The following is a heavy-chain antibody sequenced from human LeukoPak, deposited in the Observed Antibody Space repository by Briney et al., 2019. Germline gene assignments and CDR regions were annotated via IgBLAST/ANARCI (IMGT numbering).Heavy chain of an antibody. J-gene: IGHJ1*01. CDR1: GFTFSTYS. V-gene: IGHV3-48*04. CDR2: ISSSSSII. Sequence: GGSLRLSCAASGFTFSTYSMNWVRQAPGKGLEWVSYISSSSSIIYYADSVKGRFTISRDNAKNTVSLQMNSLRAEDTGVYYCARAPSEIGGYYPEYFRHWGQGTLVIVSS. D-gene: IGHD3-22*01. CDR3: ARAPSEIGGYYPEYFRH.